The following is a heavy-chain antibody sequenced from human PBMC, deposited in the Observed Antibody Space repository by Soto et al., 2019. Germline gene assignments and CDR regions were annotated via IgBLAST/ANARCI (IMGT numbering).Heavy chain of an antibody. CDR1: GFTLSNAW. V-gene: IGHV3-15*01. J-gene: IGHJ3*02. CDR3: TTGGGNSGGAFDI. Sequence: GGSLRLSSAGSGFTLSNAWMSWFRQAPGKGLEWVGRIKSKTDGGTTDYAAPVKGRFTISRDDSKNTLYLQMNSLKTEDTAVYYCTTGGGNSGGAFDIWGQGTMVTV. CDR2: IKSKTDGGTT. D-gene: IGHD2-21*02.